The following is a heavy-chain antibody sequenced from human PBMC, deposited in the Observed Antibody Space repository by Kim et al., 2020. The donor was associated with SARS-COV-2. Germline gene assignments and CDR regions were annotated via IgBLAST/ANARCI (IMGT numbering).Heavy chain of an antibody. CDR2: LDPSDSYT. V-gene: IGHV5-10-1*01. D-gene: IGHD2-2*01. CDR1: GYSFTSYW. J-gene: IGHJ6*02. Sequence: GESLKISCKGSGYSFTSYWISWVRQMPGKGLEWMGRLDPSDSYTNYSPSFQGHVTISADKSISTAYLQWSSLKASDTAMYYCARHISLGCSSTSCSSYGMGGWRQATTVTVSS. CDR3: ARHISLGCSSTSCSSYGMGG.